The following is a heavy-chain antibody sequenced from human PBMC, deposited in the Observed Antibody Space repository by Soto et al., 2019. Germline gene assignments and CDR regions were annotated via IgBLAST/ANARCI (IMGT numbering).Heavy chain of an antibody. CDR1: GYTFTGYY. J-gene: IGHJ6*02. D-gene: IGHD3-10*02. CDR3: ARDRYENMSTDYYYGMDV. CDR2: INPNSGGT. V-gene: IGHV1-2*04. Sequence: SVKVSCKASGYTFTGYYMHWVRQAPGQGLEWMGWINPNSGGTNYAQKFQGWVTMTRDTSISTAYMELSRLRSDDTAVYYCARDRYENMSTDYYYGMDVWGQGTTVTVSS.